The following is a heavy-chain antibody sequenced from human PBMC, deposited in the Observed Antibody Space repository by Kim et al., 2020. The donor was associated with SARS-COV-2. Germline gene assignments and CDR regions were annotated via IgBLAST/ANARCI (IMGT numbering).Heavy chain of an antibody. D-gene: IGHD6-19*01. CDR3: ARIAGYSSGWYYIDY. V-gene: IGHV3-30*07. Sequence: VRSHFTISRDNSKNTRYMQMNSLRAEDTAVYYCARIAGYSSGWYYIDYWGQGTLVTVSS. J-gene: IGHJ4*02.